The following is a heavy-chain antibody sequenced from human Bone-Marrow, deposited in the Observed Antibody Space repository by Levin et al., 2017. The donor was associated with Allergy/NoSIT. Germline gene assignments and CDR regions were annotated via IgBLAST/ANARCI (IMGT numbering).Heavy chain of an antibody. D-gene: IGHD3-10*01. J-gene: IGHJ5*02. CDR3: ARGDGSGSYIWLDP. V-gene: IGHV1-18*01. Sequence: GESLKISSKTSGYNFQKYGMTWVRQAPGQGLEWMGWISGNTGNTKDSPRLQGRVTMTTDTSMSTAYMELRRLVSDDTAGYFCARGDGSGSYIWLDPWGQGTLVTVSS. CDR2: ISGNTGNT. CDR1: GYNFQKYG.